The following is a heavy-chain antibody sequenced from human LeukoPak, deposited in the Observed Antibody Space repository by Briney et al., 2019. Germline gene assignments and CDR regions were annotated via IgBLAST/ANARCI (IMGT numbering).Heavy chain of an antibody. V-gene: IGHV1-18*01. D-gene: IGHD3-3*01. CDR1: GYTFTSYG. CDR3: ARDLRDFWSGYYNASSFRYYYYYGMDV. CDR2: ISAYNGNT. Sequence: ASVKVSCKASGYTFTSYGISWVRQAPGQGLEWMGWISAYNGNTNYAQKLQGRVTMTTDTSTSTAYMELRSLRSDDTAVYYYARDLRDFWSGYYNASSFRYYYYYGMDVWGQGTTVTVSS. J-gene: IGHJ6*02.